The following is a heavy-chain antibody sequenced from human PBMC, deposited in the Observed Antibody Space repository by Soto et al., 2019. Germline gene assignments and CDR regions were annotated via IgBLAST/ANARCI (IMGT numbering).Heavy chain of an antibody. J-gene: IGHJ4*02. D-gene: IGHD4-17*01. CDR2: ISGSGGST. CDR3: AKPEKPGTLYGDYVLGYFDY. CDR1: GFTFSSYA. V-gene: IGHV3-23*01. Sequence: GSLRLSCAASGFTFSSYAMSWVRQAPGKGLEWVSAISGSGGSTYYADSVKGRFTISRDNSKNTLYLQMNSLRAEDTAVYYCAKPEKPGTLYGDYVLGYFDYWGQGTLVTVSS.